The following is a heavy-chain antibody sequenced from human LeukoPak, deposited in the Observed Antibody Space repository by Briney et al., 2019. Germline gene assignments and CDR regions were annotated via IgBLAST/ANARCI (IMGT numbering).Heavy chain of an antibody. D-gene: IGHD3-22*01. J-gene: IGHJ5*02. V-gene: IGHV3-30*02. CDR3: AKGVRMIVVAPGS. CDR1: GFSFNTYA. CDR2: VRHDGYNK. Sequence: GGSLRLSCAASGFSFNTYAMHWVRQAPGKGLEWLAFVRHDGYNKYEADSVKGRFTISRDNSKNTVYLQMNSLRSEDTAVYYCAKGVRMIVVAPGSWGQGTLVTVSS.